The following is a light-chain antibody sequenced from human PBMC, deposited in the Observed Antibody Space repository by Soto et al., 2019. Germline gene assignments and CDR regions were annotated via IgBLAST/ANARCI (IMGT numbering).Light chain of an antibody. V-gene: IGKV3-11*01. CDR2: DAS. CDR1: QSVSSY. CDR3: QQRLNWPTT. J-gene: IGKJ5*01. Sequence: EIVLTQSPATLSLSPGERATLSCRASQSVSSYLAWYQHKPGQAPRLLIYDASNRATGIPARFSGSGSETDFTLTISSLEPEDFAVYYCQQRLNWPTTLGQGTRLEIK.